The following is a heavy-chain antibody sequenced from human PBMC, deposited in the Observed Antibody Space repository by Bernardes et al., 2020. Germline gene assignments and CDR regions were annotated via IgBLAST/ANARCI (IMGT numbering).Heavy chain of an antibody. Sequence: GGSLRLSCAASGFSFDDYAVHWVRQPPGKGLEWVSFISWNGGSTFYADSVEGRFAISRDNSKNSLYLQMNSLRPEDTALYYCARGGNGYSSGYDYWGRGTLVTVSS. J-gene: IGHJ4*02. CDR1: GFSFDDYA. D-gene: IGHD6-25*01. CDR3: ARGGNGYSSGYDY. CDR2: ISWNGGST. V-gene: IGHV3-43D*04.